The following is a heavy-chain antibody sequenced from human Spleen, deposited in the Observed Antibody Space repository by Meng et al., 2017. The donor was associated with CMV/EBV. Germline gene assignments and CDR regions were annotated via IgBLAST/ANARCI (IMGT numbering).Heavy chain of an antibody. CDR2: INPNSGGT. CDR3: AREGLRWRNWFDP. V-gene: IGHV1-2*02. Sequence: CKSSGRTFNNSAITWVRQAPGQGLEWMGWINPNSGGTNYAQKFQGRVTMTRDTSISTAYMELSRLRSDDTAVYYCAREGLRWRNWFDPWGQGTLVTVSS. J-gene: IGHJ5*02. CDR1: GRTFNNSA. D-gene: IGHD4-23*01.